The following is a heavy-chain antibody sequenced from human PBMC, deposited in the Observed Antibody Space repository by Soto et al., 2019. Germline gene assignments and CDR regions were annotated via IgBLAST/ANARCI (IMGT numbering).Heavy chain of an antibody. Sequence: QITLKESGPTLVKPTQTLTLTCTFSGFSLSTSGVGVGWIRQPPGKALEWLALIYWDDDKRYSPSLKSRLTITXXTXKXXVVLTMTNMDPVDTATYYCAHLYYYDSSGYYLPDYWGQGTLVTVSS. CDR2: IYWDDDK. J-gene: IGHJ4*02. CDR3: AHLYYYDSSGYYLPDY. D-gene: IGHD3-22*01. CDR1: GFSLSTSGVG. V-gene: IGHV2-5*02.